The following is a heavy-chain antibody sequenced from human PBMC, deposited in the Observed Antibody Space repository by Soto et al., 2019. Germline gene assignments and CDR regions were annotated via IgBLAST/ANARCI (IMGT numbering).Heavy chain of an antibody. J-gene: IGHJ4*02. CDR2: IKQDGSEK. D-gene: IGHD6-6*01. V-gene: IGHV3-7*05. Sequence: PGGSLRLSCAASGFTFSSYWMSWVRQAPGKGLEWVANIKQDGSEKFYVDSVKGRFTISRDNAKNSLYLQMNSLRAGNTAVYNCARGGSAHYWGQGTLVPVSP. CDR1: GFTFSSYW. CDR3: ARGGSAHY.